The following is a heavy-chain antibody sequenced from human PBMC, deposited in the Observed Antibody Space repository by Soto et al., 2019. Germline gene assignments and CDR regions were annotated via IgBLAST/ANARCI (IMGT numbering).Heavy chain of an antibody. CDR1: GGSISSYY. J-gene: IGHJ4*02. CDR2: IYYSGST. CDR3: ARERRGTVTTYYFDY. Sequence: PSETLSLTCTVSGGSISSYYWSWIRQPPGKGLEWIGYIYYSGSTNYNPSLKSRVTISVDTSKNQFSLKLSSVTAADTAVYYCARERRGTVTTYYFDYWGQGTLVTVSS. D-gene: IGHD4-17*01. V-gene: IGHV4-59*01.